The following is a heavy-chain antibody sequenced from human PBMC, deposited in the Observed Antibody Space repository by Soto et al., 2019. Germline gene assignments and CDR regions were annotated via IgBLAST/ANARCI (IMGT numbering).Heavy chain of an antibody. CDR2: IYYIGST. Sequence: SETLSLTCTVSGGSISSGGYYWSWTRQHPGKGLEWIGYIYYIGSTYYNPSLKSRVSISVDTSKNQFSLKLSSVTAADTAVYYCARFYMVRGVMGAFEIWGQGTMVTVSS. V-gene: IGHV4-31*03. CDR3: ARFYMVRGVMGAFEI. J-gene: IGHJ3*02. D-gene: IGHD3-10*01. CDR1: GGSISSGGYY.